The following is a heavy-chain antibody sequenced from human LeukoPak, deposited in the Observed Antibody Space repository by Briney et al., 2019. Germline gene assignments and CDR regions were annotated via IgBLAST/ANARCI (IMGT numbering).Heavy chain of an antibody. CDR3: ARSRCSDSTSCYYYFFFDS. V-gene: IGHV1-18*01. D-gene: IGHD2-2*01. CDR1: GYTFSAYG. J-gene: IGHJ4*02. Sequence: ASVKVSCKASGYTFSAYGITWVRQAPGQGLEWMAWSSGAGYNMEYAQKFQGRVTMTTDTSTSTAYLELRSLRSDDTAVYYCARSRCSDSTSCYYYFFFDSWGQGSLVTVSS. CDR2: SSGAGYNM.